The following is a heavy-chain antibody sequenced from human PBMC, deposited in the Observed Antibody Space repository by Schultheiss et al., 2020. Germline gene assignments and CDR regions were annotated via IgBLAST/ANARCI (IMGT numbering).Heavy chain of an antibody. CDR2: MNPNSGNT. J-gene: IGHJ4*02. Sequence: ASVKVSCKASGYTFTSYYMNCVRQAPGQGLEWMGWMNPNSGNTGYAQKLKGRVTITRDTSASTAYMELSSLRSEDTELYYCARDFIAAAYDYWGQGALVTVAS. CDR3: ARDFIAAAYDY. D-gene: IGHD6-13*01. CDR1: GYTFTSYY. V-gene: IGHV1-8*03.